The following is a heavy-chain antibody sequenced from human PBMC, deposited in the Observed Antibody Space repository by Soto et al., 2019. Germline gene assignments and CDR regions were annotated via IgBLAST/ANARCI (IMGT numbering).Heavy chain of an antibody. CDR1: GGSISRSNW. V-gene: IGHV4-4*02. Sequence: QVQLQESGPGLVKPSGTLSLTCAVSGGSISRSNWWSWVCQPPGKGLEWIGEIYHSGSTNYNPSLKSRVTISVDKSKNQLSLKLSSVTAADTAVYYCARRPRGGLTSFDYWGQGTLVTVSS. CDR2: IYHSGST. D-gene: IGHD3-10*01. J-gene: IGHJ4*02. CDR3: ARRPRGGLTSFDY.